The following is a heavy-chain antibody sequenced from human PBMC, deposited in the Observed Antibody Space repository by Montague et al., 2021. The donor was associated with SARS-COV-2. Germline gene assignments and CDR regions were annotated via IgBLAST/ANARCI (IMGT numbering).Heavy chain of an antibody. J-gene: IGHJ6*03. CDR3: ARHSGDYTIFGVVIYYMDV. Sequence: SETLSLTCTVSGGSISSSSHYWGWIRQPPGKGLEWIGSIYYSGSTYYNPSLKSRVTISVDTSKNQFSLKLNSVTAADTAVFYCARHSGDYTIFGVVIYYMDVWGKGTTVTASS. D-gene: IGHD3-3*01. V-gene: IGHV4-39*01. CDR2: IYYSGST. CDR1: GGSISSSSHY.